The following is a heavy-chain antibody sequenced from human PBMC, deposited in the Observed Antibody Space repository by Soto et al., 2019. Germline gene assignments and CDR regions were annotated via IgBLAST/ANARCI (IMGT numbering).Heavy chain of an antibody. V-gene: IGHV4-34*01. Sequence: SETLSLTCAVYGGSFSGYYWSWICQPPGKGLEWIGEINHSGSTNYNPSLKSRVTISVDTSKNQFSLKLSSVTAADTAVYYCARAWFGDRDAFDIWGQGTMVTVSS. CDR2: INHSGST. CDR1: GGSFSGYY. D-gene: IGHD3-10*01. CDR3: ARAWFGDRDAFDI. J-gene: IGHJ3*02.